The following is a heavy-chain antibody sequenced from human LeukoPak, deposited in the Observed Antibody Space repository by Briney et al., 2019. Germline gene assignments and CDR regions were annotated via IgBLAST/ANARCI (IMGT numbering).Heavy chain of an antibody. Sequence: GGSLRLSCAASGFTFSSYAMSWVRQAPGKGLEWVSAISGSGGSTYYADSVKGRFTISRDNSKNTLYLQMNSLRAEDTAIYYCARLWGDVTIFDLWGQGTLVTVSS. CDR3: ARLWGDVTIFDL. J-gene: IGHJ4*02. V-gene: IGHV3-23*01. CDR1: GFTFSSYA. CDR2: ISGSGGST. D-gene: IGHD3-3*01.